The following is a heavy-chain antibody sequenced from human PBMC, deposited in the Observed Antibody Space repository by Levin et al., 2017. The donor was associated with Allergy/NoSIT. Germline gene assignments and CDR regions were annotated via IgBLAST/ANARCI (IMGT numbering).Heavy chain of an antibody. J-gene: IGHJ4*02. D-gene: IGHD6-13*01. CDR2: VYHSGST. V-gene: IGHV4-38-2*01. CDR1: GYSINSGYY. CDR3: ARWYSSSGYFDY. Sequence: SQTLSLTCAVSGYSINSGYYWGWIRQPPAMGLEWIGSVYHSGSTNYNPSLKSRVTISVDTSKKQFSLKMSSVTAADTAVYYCARWYSSSGYFDYWGQGTLVTVSS.